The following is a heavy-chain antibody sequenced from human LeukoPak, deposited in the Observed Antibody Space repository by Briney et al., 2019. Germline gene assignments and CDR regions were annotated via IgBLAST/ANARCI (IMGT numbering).Heavy chain of an antibody. J-gene: IGHJ4*02. CDR1: GFTFNKYG. V-gene: IGHV3-23*01. CDR3: AKDLGHYYDGSGYSPFDY. CDR2: ISSSGGTT. Sequence: PGGSLRLSCAASGFTFNKYGMSWVRQAPGKGLEWVSGISSSGGTTYYADSVKGRFTISRDNSKNILYLQMNSLRVEDTAVYYCAKDLGHYYDGSGYSPFDYWGQGTLVTVSA. D-gene: IGHD3-22*01.